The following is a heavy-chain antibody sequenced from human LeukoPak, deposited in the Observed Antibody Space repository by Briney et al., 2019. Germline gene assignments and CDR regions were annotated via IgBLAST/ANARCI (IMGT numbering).Heavy chain of an antibody. J-gene: IGHJ4*02. Sequence: GGSLRLSCAASGFTFSSYEMNWVRQAPGKGLEWVSYISSSGSTIYYADSVKGRFTISRDSAKNSLYLQMNSLRAEDTAVYCCARDYCSSTSCYSGAFDYWAREPWSPSPQ. CDR3: ARDYCSSTSCYSGAFDY. CDR1: GFTFSSYE. V-gene: IGHV3-48*03. CDR2: ISSSGSTI. D-gene: IGHD2-2*02.